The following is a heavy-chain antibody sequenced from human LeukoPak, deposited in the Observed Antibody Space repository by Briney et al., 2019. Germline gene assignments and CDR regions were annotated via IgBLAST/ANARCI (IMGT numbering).Heavy chain of an antibody. CDR2: INSDGSST. CDR3: ARGSGYSYAFTGRERTKSRLDY. D-gene: IGHD5-18*01. Sequence: PGGSLRLSCAASGFTFSSYWMHWVRQAPGKGLVWVSRINSDGSSTSYADSVKGRFTISRDNSKNTLYLQMNSLRAEDTAVYYCARGSGYSYAFTGRERTKSRLDYWGPGTLVTVSS. CDR1: GFTFSSYW. V-gene: IGHV3-74*01. J-gene: IGHJ4*02.